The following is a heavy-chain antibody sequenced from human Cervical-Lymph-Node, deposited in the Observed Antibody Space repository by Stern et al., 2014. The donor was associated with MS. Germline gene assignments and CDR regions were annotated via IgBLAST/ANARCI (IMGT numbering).Heavy chain of an antibody. CDR3: ARQGNVDWSPHSYYVMDV. Sequence: QVTLKESGPTLVKPTETLTLTCSLSGFSIRTSGVGVGWIRQPPGKALEGLAPLYSDEDKRYSPSLKSRLTVSQDPSKNQVVLTMTNMDPVDTATYYCARQGNVDWSPHSYYVMDVWGQGTTVTVTS. V-gene: IGHV2-5*02. J-gene: IGHJ6*02. CDR2: LYSDEDK. CDR1: GFSIRTSGVG. D-gene: IGHD3-9*01.